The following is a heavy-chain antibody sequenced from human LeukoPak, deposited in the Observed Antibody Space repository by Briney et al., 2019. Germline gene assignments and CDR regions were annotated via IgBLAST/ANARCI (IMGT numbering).Heavy chain of an antibody. CDR1: RFTFSRFG. J-gene: IGHJ4*02. V-gene: IGHV3-30*02. D-gene: IGHD6-19*01. Sequence: GGSLRLSCAASRFTFSRFGMHWVRQAPGKGLEWVAFIRYDGSNKQYGDSVKGRFTISRDNSKNTLYLQMNSLRAEDTAVYYCARTIAVAVPFDYWGQGTLVTVSS. CDR3: ARTIAVAVPFDY. CDR2: IRYDGSNK.